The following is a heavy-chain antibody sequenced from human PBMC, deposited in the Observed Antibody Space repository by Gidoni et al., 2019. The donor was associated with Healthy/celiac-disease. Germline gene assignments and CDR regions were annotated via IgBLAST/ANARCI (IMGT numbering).Heavy chain of an antibody. CDR1: GYTFTSYG. V-gene: IGHV1-18*04. CDR2: LSAYNGNT. J-gene: IGHJ4*02. CDR3: ARTWARRWLGYFDY. Sequence: QVQLVQSGAEVKKPGASVKVSCKASGYTFTSYGISWVRQAPGQGLKWMGWLSAYNGNTNYAQKLQSRVTMTTDTSTSTAYMELRSLRSDDTAVYYCARTWARRWLGYFDYWGQGTLVTVSS. D-gene: IGHD6-19*01.